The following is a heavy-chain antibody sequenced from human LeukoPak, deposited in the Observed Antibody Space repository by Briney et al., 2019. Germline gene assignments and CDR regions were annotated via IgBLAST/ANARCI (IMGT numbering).Heavy chain of an antibody. CDR3: ARERLYGMDV. V-gene: IGHV4-59*01. J-gene: IGHJ6*02. CDR2: IYYSGST. CDR1: GGSISSYY. Sequence: PSETLSLTCTVSGGSISSYYWSWIRQPPGKGLEWIGYIYYSGSTNYNPSLKSRVTISVDTSKNQFSLKLSSVTAADTAVYYCARERLYGMDVWGQGTTVTVSS.